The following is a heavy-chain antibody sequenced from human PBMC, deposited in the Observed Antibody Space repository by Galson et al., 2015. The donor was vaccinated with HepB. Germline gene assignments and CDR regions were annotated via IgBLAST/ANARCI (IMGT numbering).Heavy chain of an antibody. Sequence: SLRLSCAASGFTFSSYWMHWVRQAPGKGLEWVALISYDGSNKDYADSVKGRFTISRDKSKNTLYLQMNSLRAEDTAVYYCAKDDSSGYSSYFDYWGQGTLVTVSS. J-gene: IGHJ4*02. CDR2: ISYDGSNK. D-gene: IGHD3-22*01. CDR3: AKDDSSGYSSYFDY. V-gene: IGHV3-30*18. CDR1: GFTFSSYW.